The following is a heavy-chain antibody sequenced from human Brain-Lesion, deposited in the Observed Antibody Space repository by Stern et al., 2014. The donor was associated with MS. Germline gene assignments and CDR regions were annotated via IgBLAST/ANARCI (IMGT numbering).Heavy chain of an antibody. Sequence: VHLAESGAEVKKPGAPVKVSCKASGYTFTGYYMHWVRQAPGQGLEWMGWIDPKSGGTNYAQKFQGWVTMARDTYINTAYMELSRLRSDDTAVYYCATYYYDSTGYNDFWGQGTLVTVSS. D-gene: IGHD3-22*01. J-gene: IGHJ4*02. V-gene: IGHV1-2*04. CDR3: ATYYYDSTGYNDF. CDR1: GYTFTGYY. CDR2: IDPKSGGT.